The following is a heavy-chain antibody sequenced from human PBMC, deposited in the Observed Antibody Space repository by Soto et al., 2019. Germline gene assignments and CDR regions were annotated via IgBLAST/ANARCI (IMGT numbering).Heavy chain of an antibody. V-gene: IGHV4-34*01. Sequence: SETLSLTCAVYGGSFSGYYWSWIRQPPGKGLEWIGEINHSGSTNYNPSLKSRVTISVDTSKNQFSLKLSSVTAADTAVYYCARLPGRGSSYSRNDYWGQGTLVTVTS. D-gene: IGHD6-13*01. CDR1: GGSFSGYY. CDR2: INHSGST. J-gene: IGHJ4*02. CDR3: ARLPGRGSSYSRNDY.